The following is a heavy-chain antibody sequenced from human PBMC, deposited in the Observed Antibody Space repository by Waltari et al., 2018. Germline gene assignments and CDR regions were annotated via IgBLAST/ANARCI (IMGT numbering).Heavy chain of an antibody. CDR2: INADDGNI. Sequence: QVQLVQSGAEVKKPGASVKVSCRASGYSFTNYAMHWVRQAPGQSLEWMGWINADDGNIKYSHKFQGRVIITRDTSASTAYIEVNSVNSDDTAVYYCARGYHKTAWIVDYWGQGTLVTVSS. J-gene: IGHJ4*02. V-gene: IGHV1-3*01. CDR3: ARGYHKTAWIVDY. CDR1: GYSFTNYA. D-gene: IGHD2-2*01.